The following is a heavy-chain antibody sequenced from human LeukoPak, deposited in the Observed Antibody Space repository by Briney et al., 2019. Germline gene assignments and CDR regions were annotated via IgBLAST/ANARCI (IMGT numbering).Heavy chain of an antibody. CDR2: FDPEDGET. D-gene: IGHD6-13*01. Sequence: ASVKVSCKVSGYTLTELSMHWVRQAPGKGLEWMGGFDPEDGETIYAQKFQGRVTMTEDTSTDTAYMELSSLRSEDTAVYYCARGHPTLSGGYSSWSWGADYYYYYMDVWDKGTTVTISS. V-gene: IGHV1-24*01. J-gene: IGHJ6*03. CDR1: GYTLTELS. CDR3: ARGHPTLSGGYSSWSWGADYYYYYMDV.